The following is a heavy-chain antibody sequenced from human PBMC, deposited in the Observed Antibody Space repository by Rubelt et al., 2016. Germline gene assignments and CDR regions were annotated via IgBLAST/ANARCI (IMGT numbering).Heavy chain of an antibody. CDR3: ARDLHSGSYTFDY. CDR1: GYTFTSYA. J-gene: IGHJ4*02. Sequence: QVQLVQSGAEVKKPGASVKISCKASGYTFTSYAISWVRQAPGQGLEWMGGIIRIFGTANDGREFQGRVTFIADESTVAAYMWLSSLRSEDTAVYYCARDLHSGSYTFDYWSQGTLVTVSS. D-gene: IGHD1-26*01. V-gene: IGHV1-69*13. CDR2: IIRIFGTA.